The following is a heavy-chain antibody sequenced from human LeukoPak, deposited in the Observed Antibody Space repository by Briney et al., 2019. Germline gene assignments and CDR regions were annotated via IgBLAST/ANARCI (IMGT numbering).Heavy chain of an antibody. J-gene: IGHJ4*02. Sequence: ASVKVSCKASGYTFTSYGISWVRQAPGQGLEWMGWISAYNGNTNYAQKLQGRVTMTTDTSTSTAYMELRSLRSDDTAVYYCARVGYDSSDYYSNYFDYWGQGTLVTVSS. V-gene: IGHV1-18*01. D-gene: IGHD3-22*01. CDR1: GYTFTSYG. CDR3: ARVGYDSSDYYSNYFDY. CDR2: ISAYNGNT.